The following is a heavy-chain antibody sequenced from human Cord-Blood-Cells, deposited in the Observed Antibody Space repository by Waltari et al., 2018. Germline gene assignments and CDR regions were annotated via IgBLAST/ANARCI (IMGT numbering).Heavy chain of an antibody. J-gene: IGHJ4*02. CDR2: ISYDGSNK. Sequence: QVQLVESGGGVVQPGRSLRLSCAASGFTFSSYAMHWVRQAPGKGLEWVAVISYDGSNKYYEDSVKGRFTISRDNSKNTLYLQMNSLRAEDTAVYYCARRGRLGHSGYEYYFDYWGQGTLVTVSS. CDR1: GFTFSSYA. V-gene: IGHV3-30*04. D-gene: IGHD5-12*01. CDR3: ARRGRLGHSGYEYYFDY.